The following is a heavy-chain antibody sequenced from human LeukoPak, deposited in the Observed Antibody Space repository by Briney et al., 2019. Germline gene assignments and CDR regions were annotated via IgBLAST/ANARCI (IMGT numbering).Heavy chain of an antibody. CDR1: GFTVSNNY. D-gene: IGHD1-14*01. J-gene: IGHJ5*02. CDR3: SREGTVRWFDP. V-gene: IGHV3-66*01. Sequence: GASLRLSCASTGFTVSNNYMSWVRQAPGKGLEWVSLIYSGGSTYYADSVKGRFIISRDNSKNTLYLQMNSLRAEGTAVYYCSREGTVRWFDPWGQGTLVTVSS. CDR2: IYSGGST.